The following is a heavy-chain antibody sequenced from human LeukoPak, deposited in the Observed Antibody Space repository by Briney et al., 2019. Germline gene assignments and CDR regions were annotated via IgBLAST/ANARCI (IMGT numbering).Heavy chain of an antibody. V-gene: IGHV3-7*01. J-gene: IGHJ4*02. D-gene: IGHD1-1*01. CDR3: ARGPWMGRRGMDFDY. CDR1: GFTFSSYW. CDR2: IKQDGSEK. Sequence: QPGGSLRLSCAASGFTFSSYWMTWVRQAPGKGLEWVANIKQDGSEKYYADSVKGRFTISRDNAKNSLYLQMNSLRAEDTAVYYCARGPWMGRRGMDFDYWGQGTLVTVSS.